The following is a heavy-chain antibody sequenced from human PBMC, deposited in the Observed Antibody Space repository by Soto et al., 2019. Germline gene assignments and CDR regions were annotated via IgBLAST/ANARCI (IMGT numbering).Heavy chain of an antibody. D-gene: IGHD2-2*01. CDR2: ISGSGGST. J-gene: IGHJ6*03. CDR3: SCLPAATDYYYYYFDV. Sequence: GGSLRLSCAASGFTFSSYAMSWVRQAPGKGLEWVSAISGSGGSTNYADSVKGRFTISRDNSKNTLYLQMNSLRAEDTAVSYLSCLPAATDYYYYYFDVWGKGTTVTVSS. V-gene: IGHV3-23*01. CDR1: GFTFSSYA.